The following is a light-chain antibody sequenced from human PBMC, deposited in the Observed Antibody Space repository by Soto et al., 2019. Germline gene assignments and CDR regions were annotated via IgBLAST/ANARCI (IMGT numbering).Light chain of an antibody. J-gene: IGKJ4*01. Sequence: DIQMTQSPFSVSASVGDRITITCRASQGISSWLAWYQQKPGKAPKLLIYRAFSLQSGVPSRFSGSGYGTEFTLTISSLQHEDSATYYCQQTDTFPLTFGGGTKVEIK. V-gene: IGKV1-12*01. CDR2: RAF. CDR1: QGISSW. CDR3: QQTDTFPLT.